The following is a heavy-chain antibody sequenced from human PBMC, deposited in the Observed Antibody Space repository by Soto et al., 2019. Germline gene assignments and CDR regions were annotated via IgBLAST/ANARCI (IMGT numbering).Heavy chain of an antibody. D-gene: IGHD3-10*01. CDR3: ARRPGSGRSVDY. Sequence: EVQLVESGGGLVQPGGSLRISCAASGFTFSDHYMDWVRQAPGKGLEWVGLIRDKANSYTTEYAASVRGRFTISGDESKNSVYLQMNSLKTEDTAVYYCARRPGSGRSVDYWGQGTLVTVSS. V-gene: IGHV3-72*01. CDR1: GFTFSDHY. J-gene: IGHJ4*02. CDR2: IRDKANSYTT.